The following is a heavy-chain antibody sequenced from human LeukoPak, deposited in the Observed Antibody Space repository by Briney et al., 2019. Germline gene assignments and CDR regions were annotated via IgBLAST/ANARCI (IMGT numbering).Heavy chain of an antibody. V-gene: IGHV1-8*01. J-gene: IGHJ5*02. Sequence: ASVKVSCKASGYTFTSYDINWVRQATGQGLEWMGWMNPNSGSTGYAQKFQGRVTMTRNTSISTAYMELSSLRSEDTAVYYCARSYSSSGGRVRRGNWFDPWGQGTLVTVSS. CDR1: GYTFTSYD. CDR3: ARSYSSSGGRVRRGNWFDP. D-gene: IGHD6-13*01. CDR2: MNPNSGST.